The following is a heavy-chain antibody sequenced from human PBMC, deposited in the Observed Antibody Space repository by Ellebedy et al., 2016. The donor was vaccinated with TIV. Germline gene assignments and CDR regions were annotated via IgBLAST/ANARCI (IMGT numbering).Heavy chain of an antibody. D-gene: IGHD6-13*01. J-gene: IGHJ3*02. CDR2: ISAYNGNT. V-gene: IGHV1-18*04. CDR1: GYTFSSYG. Sequence: AASVKVSCKDSGYTFSSYGISWVRQAPGQGLEWMGWISAYNGNTKYAQKLQGRVTMTTDTSTNTAYMELTRLTSDDTAVYFCASYRRQQLVGNCAFDIWGQGTMVTVSS. CDR3: ASYRRQQLVGNCAFDI.